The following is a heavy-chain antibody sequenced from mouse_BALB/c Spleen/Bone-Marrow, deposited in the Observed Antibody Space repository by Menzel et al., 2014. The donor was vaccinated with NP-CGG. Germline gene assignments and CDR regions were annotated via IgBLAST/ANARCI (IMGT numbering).Heavy chain of an antibody. J-gene: IGHJ1*01. CDR3: AKLGRSYYYFDV. V-gene: IGHV2-6-5*01. D-gene: IGHD1-1*01. Sequence: QVQLQQSGPGLVAPSQSLSITCTVSGFSLTDYGVSWIRQPPGKGLEWLGAIWGGGSTYYNSALKSRLSIGKDNSKSQVFLKMNSLQTVDTAMYYCAKLGRSYYYFDVWGAGTTVTVSS. CDR2: IWGGGST. CDR1: GFSLTDYG.